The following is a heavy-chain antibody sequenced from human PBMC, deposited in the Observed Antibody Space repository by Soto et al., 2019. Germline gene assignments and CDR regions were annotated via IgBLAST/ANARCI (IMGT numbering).Heavy chain of an antibody. CDR2: IIPLLATT. Sequence: QVHLVQSGAEVKKPGSSVKVSCRASGGAFNSFAITWVRQAPGQGLEWMGEIIPLLATTKYAQKFMGRVSITADESTGTAYMELTNLRSDDTAEYYCVKSGFCVSGSCSQGWIDPWGQGTLVTVSS. CDR3: VKSGFCVSGSCSQGWIDP. D-gene: IGHD2-15*01. J-gene: IGHJ5*02. V-gene: IGHV1-69*01. CDR1: GGAFNSFA.